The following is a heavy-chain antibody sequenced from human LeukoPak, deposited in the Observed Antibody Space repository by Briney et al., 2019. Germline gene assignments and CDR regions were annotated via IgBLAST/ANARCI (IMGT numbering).Heavy chain of an antibody. CDR3: STTYYCDSSEGY. J-gene: IGHJ4*02. CDR1: GFTFSNAW. CDR2: IKSKTDGGTT. V-gene: IGHV3-15*07. D-gene: IGHD3-22*01. Sequence: GGSPRLSCAASGFTFSNAWMNWVRQAPGKGLEWVGRIKSKTDGGTTDYAAPVKGRFTISRDDSKNTLYLQMNSLKTEDTAVYYCSTTYYCDSSEGYWGQGTLVTVSS.